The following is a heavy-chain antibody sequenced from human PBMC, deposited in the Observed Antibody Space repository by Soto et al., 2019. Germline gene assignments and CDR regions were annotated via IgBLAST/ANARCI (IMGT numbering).Heavy chain of an antibody. CDR1: GGSFSGYY. CDR2: INHSGST. CDR3: ARERDWGYCSGGSCYNGPIDY. D-gene: IGHD2-15*01. J-gene: IGHJ4*02. Sequence: PSETLSLTCAVYGGSFSGYYWSWIRQPPGKGLEWIGEINHSGSTNYNPSLKSRVTISVDKSKNQFSLKLSSVTAADTAVYYCARERDWGYCSGGSCYNGPIDYWGRGTLVTVSS. V-gene: IGHV4-34*01.